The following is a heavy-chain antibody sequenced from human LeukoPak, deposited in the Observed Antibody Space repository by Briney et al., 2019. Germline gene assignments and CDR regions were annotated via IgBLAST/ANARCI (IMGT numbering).Heavy chain of an antibody. CDR2: IWYDGSNK. CDR3: ARACGGDCYLSDY. V-gene: IGHV3-33*01. D-gene: IGHD2-21*02. CDR1: GFTFSSYG. Sequence: GGSLRLSCAASGFTFSSYGMHWVRQAPGKGLEWVAVIWYDGSNKYYADSVKGRFTISRDNAKSSLYLQMNSLGVEDTAVYYCARACGGDCYLSDYWGQGALVTVSS. J-gene: IGHJ4*02.